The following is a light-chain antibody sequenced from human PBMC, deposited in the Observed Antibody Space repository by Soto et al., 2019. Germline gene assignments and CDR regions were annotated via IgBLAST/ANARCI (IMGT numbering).Light chain of an antibody. V-gene: IGLV2-23*01. CDR3: CSDAGGDPFVL. J-gene: IGLJ2*01. Sequence: QSALTQPASVSGSPGQSITISCTGTSGDVGGYNLVSWYLQHPGKVPKLLIYEDYRRPSGVSTRFSASKSVNTASLTISGLQAEDEAHYYCCSDAGGDPFVLFGGGTKLT. CDR1: SGDVGGYNL. CDR2: EDY.